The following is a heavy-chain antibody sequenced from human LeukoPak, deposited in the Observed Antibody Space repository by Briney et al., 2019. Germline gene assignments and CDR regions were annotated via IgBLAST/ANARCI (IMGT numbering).Heavy chain of an antibody. CDR2: IYSRGST. J-gene: IGHJ6*03. D-gene: IGHD2-21*02. CDR3: ASGIVVVTATYYYYYYMDV. CDR1: GGSISSYY. Sequence: SETLSLTCTVSGGSISSYYRSWIRQPAGKGLEWIGRIYSRGSTNYNPSLKSRVTMSVDTSKNQFSLKLSSVTAADTAVYYCASGIVVVTATYYYYYYMDVWGKGTTVTISS. V-gene: IGHV4-4*07.